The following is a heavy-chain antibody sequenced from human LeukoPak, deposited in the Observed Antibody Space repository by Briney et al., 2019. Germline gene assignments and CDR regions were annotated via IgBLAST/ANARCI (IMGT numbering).Heavy chain of an antibody. D-gene: IGHD3-22*01. J-gene: IGHJ4*02. V-gene: IGHV3-21*01. Sequence: PGGSLRLSCAASGFTFSSYSMNWVRQAPGKGLEWVSSISSSSSYIYYADSVKGRFTISRGNAKNSLYLQMNSLRAEDTAVYYCARDVADSSGYYYWGQGTLVTVSS. CDR1: GFTFSSYS. CDR2: ISSSSSYI. CDR3: ARDVADSSGYYY.